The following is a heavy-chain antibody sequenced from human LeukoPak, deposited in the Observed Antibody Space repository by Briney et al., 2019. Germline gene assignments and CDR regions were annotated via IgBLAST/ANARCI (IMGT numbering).Heavy chain of an antibody. CDR2: ISGSGGST. Sequence: GGSLRLSCAASGFTFSSYAMSWVRQAPGKGLEWVSGISGSGGSTYYADSVKGRFTISRDNSKNTLYLQMNSLRAEDTAVYYCAKDLYVVSIVVVVAATYDYWGQGTLVTVSS. J-gene: IGHJ4*02. V-gene: IGHV3-23*01. CDR3: AKDLYVVSIVVVVAATYDY. D-gene: IGHD2-15*01. CDR1: GFTFSSYA.